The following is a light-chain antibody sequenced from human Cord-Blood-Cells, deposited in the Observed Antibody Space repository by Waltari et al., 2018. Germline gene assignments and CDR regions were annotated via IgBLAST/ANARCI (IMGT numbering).Light chain of an antibody. CDR3: QVWDSSSDHYV. J-gene: IGLJ1*01. CDR1: NIGSKS. V-gene: IGLV3-21*04. Sequence: SYVLTQPPSVSVAPGKTARITCGGNNIGSKSVHWYQQKPGQAPVLVIYYDSDRPLGIHERFSGSSSGHAATLTISRVEAGDEADYDCQVWDSSSDHYVFGTGTKVTVL. CDR2: YDS.